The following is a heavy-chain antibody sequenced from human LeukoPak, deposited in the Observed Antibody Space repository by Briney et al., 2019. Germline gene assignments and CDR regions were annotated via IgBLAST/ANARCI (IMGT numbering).Heavy chain of an antibody. D-gene: IGHD2-15*01. Sequence: ASVKVSCKASGSTFTSYSISWVRQAPGQGLEWMGWISAYNGNTNYAQKFQGRVTMTTDTSTSTAYMELRSLRSDDTAVYYCARDRGEPVGYCSGGSCSKTRNWFDPWGQGTLVTVSS. CDR3: ARDRGEPVGYCSGGSCSKTRNWFDP. J-gene: IGHJ5*02. CDR1: GSTFTSYS. CDR2: ISAYNGNT. V-gene: IGHV1-18*01.